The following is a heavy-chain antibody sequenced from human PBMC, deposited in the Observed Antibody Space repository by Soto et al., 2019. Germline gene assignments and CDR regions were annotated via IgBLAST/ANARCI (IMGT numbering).Heavy chain of an antibody. J-gene: IGHJ6*02. CDR2: TYDRSRWYH. D-gene: IGHD2-15*01. Sequence: LQTLSLTCVLSADSVSTTTAAFDWSRQAPSRGLEWLGRTYDRSRWYHDYAVSVKSRINIHPDTSENQFSLQLGSVTPEDTAMYHCARAGGSSAMDVWGQGTTVTVSS. CDR1: ADSVSTTTAA. V-gene: IGHV6-1*01. CDR3: ARAGGSSAMDV.